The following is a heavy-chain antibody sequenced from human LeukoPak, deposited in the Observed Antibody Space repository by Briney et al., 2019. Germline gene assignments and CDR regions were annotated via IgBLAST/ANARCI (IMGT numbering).Heavy chain of an antibody. CDR1: GGSFSGYY. CDR2: INHSGST. V-gene: IGHV4-34*01. Sequence: PSETLSLTCAVYGGSFSGYYWSWIRQPPGKGLEWIGEINHSGSTNYNPSLKSRVTIAVDTSKNQFSLKLSSVTAADTAVYYCAREARQHYYFDYWGQGTLVTVSS. D-gene: IGHD1-1*01. CDR3: AREARQHYYFDY. J-gene: IGHJ4*02.